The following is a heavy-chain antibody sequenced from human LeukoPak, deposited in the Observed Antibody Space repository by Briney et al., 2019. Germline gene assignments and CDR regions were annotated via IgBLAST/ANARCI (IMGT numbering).Heavy chain of an antibody. CDR1: GYTFTGYY. CDR3: AAAQDPRYYFDY. J-gene: IGHJ4*02. CDR2: INPNSGGT. V-gene: IGHV1-2*02. D-gene: IGHD6-25*01. Sequence: ASVKVSCKASGYTFTGYYMHWVRQAPGQGLEWMGWINPNSGGTNYAQKFQGRVTMTRDTSISTAYMELSSLRSEDTAVYYCAAAQDPRYYFDYWGQGTLVTVSS.